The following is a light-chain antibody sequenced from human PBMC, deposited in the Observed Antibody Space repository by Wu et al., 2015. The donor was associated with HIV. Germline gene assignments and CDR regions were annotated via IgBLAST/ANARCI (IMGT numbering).Light chain of an antibody. CDR3: HQYGDSPPYN. Sequence: EIVMTQSPATLSVSPGDTATLACKASQSLKNKYIAWYQQRHGQAPRLLIYGTSNRAADIPARFSGSGSGTDFTLTIGRLEPEDSAVYYCHQYGDSPPYNFGQGTKLEI. CDR1: QSLKNKY. CDR2: GTS. V-gene: IGKV3-20*01. J-gene: IGKJ2*01.